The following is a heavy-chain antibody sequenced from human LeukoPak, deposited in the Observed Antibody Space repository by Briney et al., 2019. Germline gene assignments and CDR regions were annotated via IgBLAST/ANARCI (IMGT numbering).Heavy chain of an antibody. J-gene: IGHJ4*02. V-gene: IGHV1-46*01. CDR1: GYTFTSYY. CDR2: INPSGGST. D-gene: IGHD6-19*01. CDR3: ASLYSGYDHEPQYSSGWYPFDY. Sequence: ASVKVSCKASGYTFTSYYMHWVRHAPGQGLEWMGIINPSGGSTSYAQKFQGRVTMTRDTSTSTVYMELSSLRSEDTAVYYCASLYSGYDHEPQYSSGWYPFDYWGQGTLVTVSS.